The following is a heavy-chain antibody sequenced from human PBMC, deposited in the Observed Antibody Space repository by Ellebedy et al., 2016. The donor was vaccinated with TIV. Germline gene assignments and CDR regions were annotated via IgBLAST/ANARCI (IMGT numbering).Heavy chain of an antibody. CDR2: IGTAGDT. Sequence: GESLKISCAASGFTITNYDMHWVRQATGKGLEWVSAIGTAGDTYNAGSVKGRFTISRENAKNSLYLQMNSLRAEDTAVYYCARATSGFDYWGQGTLVTVSS. CDR1: GFTITNYD. CDR3: ARATSGFDY. J-gene: IGHJ4*02. D-gene: IGHD5-24*01. V-gene: IGHV3-13*01.